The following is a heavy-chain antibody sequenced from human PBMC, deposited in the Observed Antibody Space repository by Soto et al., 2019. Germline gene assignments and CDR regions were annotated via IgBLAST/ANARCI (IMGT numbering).Heavy chain of an antibody. V-gene: IGHV1-69*01. CDR1: GGTFSSYA. CDR2: IIPIFGTA. J-gene: IGHJ5*02. D-gene: IGHD4-17*01. CDR3: ARDHKDYGDDQ. Sequence: QVQLVQSGAEVKKPGSSVKVSCKASGGTFSSYAISWVRQAPGQGLEWMGGIIPIFGTANYAQKCQGRVTITADESTSTAYIELGSLRSEDTAVYYCARDHKDYGDDQWGQGTLVTVSS.